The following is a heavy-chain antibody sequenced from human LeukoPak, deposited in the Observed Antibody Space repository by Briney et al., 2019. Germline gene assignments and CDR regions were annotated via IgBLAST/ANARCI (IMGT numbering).Heavy chain of an antibody. CDR3: ARQDYGGNKWGFDY. D-gene: IGHD4-23*01. CDR1: GGTFSSYA. CDR2: IIPILGIA. Sequence: GSSVKVSCKASGGTFSSYAISWVRQAPGQGLEWMGRIIPILGIANYAQKFQGRVTITADKSTSTAYMELSSLRSEDTAVYYCARQDYGGNKWGFDYWGQGTLVTVSS. V-gene: IGHV1-69*04. J-gene: IGHJ4*02.